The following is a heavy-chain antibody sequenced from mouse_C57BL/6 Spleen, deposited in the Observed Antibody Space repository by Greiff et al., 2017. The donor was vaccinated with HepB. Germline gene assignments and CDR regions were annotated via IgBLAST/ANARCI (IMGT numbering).Heavy chain of an antibody. CDR3: ASMRAQATFAWFAY. Sequence: EVQLQQSGPELVKPGASVKISCKASGYTFTDYYMNWVKQSHGKSLEWIGDINPNNGGTSYNQKFKGKATLTVDKSSSTVYMDLCSLTSEDSAVYYCASMRAQATFAWFAYWGQGTLVTVSA. CDR2: INPNNGGT. V-gene: IGHV1-26*01. J-gene: IGHJ3*01. D-gene: IGHD3-2*02. CDR1: GYTFTDYY.